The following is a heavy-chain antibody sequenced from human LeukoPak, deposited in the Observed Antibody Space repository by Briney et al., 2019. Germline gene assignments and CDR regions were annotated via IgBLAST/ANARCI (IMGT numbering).Heavy chain of an antibody. D-gene: IGHD3-22*01. CDR1: GGSISSYY. V-gene: IGHV4-59*01. CDR2: IYYSGST. Sequence: SETLSLTCTVSGGSISSYYWSWIRQPPGKGLEWIGYIYYSGSTNYNPSLKSRVTISVDTSKNQFSLKLSSVTAADTAVYYCGRVSKIPPSYYYDSSVYYYFDYWGQGTLVTVSS. CDR3: GRVSKIPPSYYYDSSVYYYFDY. J-gene: IGHJ4*02.